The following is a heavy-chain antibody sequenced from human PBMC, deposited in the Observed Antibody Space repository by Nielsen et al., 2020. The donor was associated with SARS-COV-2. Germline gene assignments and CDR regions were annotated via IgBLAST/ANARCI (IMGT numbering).Heavy chain of an antibody. CDR3: VYGVLES. CDR2: INGNGAPT. J-gene: IGHJ4*02. V-gene: IGHV3-23*01. D-gene: IGHD3-16*01. CDR1: GFTFSTYG. Sequence: GESLKISCAASGFTFSTYGMSWVRQAPGKGLEWVSLINGNGAPTYYADSVKGRFTISRDNSKNSPFLQLNNLRAEDTAVYYCVYGVLESWGQGTLVIVSS.